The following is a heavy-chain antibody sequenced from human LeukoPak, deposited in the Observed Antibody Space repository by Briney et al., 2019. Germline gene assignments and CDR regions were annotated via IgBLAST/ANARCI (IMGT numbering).Heavy chain of an antibody. CDR2: IYTSGST. D-gene: IGHD3-3*01. Sequence: SETLSLTCTVSGGSISSYYWSWIRQPAGKGLEWIGRIYTSGSTNYNPSLKSRVTMSVDTSKNQFSLKLSSVTAADTAVYYCARHLRFLEWFPIGEVIDIWGQGTMVTVSS. CDR3: ARHLRFLEWFPIGEVIDI. V-gene: IGHV4-4*07. CDR1: GGSISSYY. J-gene: IGHJ3*02.